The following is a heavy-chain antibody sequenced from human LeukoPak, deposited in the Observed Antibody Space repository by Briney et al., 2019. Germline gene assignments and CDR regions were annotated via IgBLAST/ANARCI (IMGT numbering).Heavy chain of an antibody. CDR3: ARDHSSSCQLFDY. V-gene: IGHV1-18*04. CDR1: GYTFTGYY. J-gene: IGHJ4*02. D-gene: IGHD6-13*01. Sequence: ASVKVSCKASGYTFTGYYMHWVRQAPGQGLEWMGWRSAYNGNTRYAQTLQGRVTMTTDTSTSTAYMELRSLSSDDTAVYYCARDHSSSCQLFDYWGQGTLVTVSS. CDR2: RSAYNGNT.